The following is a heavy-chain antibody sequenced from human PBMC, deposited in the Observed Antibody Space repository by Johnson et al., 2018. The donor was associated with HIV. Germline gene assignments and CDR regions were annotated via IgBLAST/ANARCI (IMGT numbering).Heavy chain of an antibody. J-gene: IGHJ3*02. CDR2: ISYDGSNK. CDR1: GFTFSSYG. Sequence: QVQLVESGGDLVQPGGSLRLSCEASGFTFSSYGMHWVRQAPGKGLEWVAVISYDGSNKYYADSVEGRFTISRDNSKNTVYLQMNTLRPEDTAVYYCARDRFGSGRPNAFDMWGQGTMVTVSS. D-gene: IGHD3-10*01. CDR3: ARDRFGSGRPNAFDM. V-gene: IGHV3-30*19.